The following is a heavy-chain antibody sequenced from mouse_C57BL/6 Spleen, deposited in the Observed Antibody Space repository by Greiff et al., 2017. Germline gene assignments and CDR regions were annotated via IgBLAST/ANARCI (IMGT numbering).Heavy chain of an antibody. Sequence: QVQLQQSGAELVKPGASVKISCKASGYAFSSSWMNWVKQRPGKGLEWIGRIYPGDGDTNYNGKFKGKATLTADKSSSTAYMQLSSLTSEDSAVYFCAAARGGWFAYWGQGTLVTVSA. CDR2: IYPGDGDT. CDR1: GYAFSSSW. CDR3: AAARGGWFAY. V-gene: IGHV1-82*01. D-gene: IGHD6-1*01. J-gene: IGHJ3*01.